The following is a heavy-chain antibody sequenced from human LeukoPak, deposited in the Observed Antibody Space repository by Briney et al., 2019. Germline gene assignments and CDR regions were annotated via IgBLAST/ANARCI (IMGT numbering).Heavy chain of an antibody. CDR3: ARRRSSEPNWFDP. J-gene: IGHJ5*02. D-gene: IGHD3-22*01. V-gene: IGHV4-39*07. CDR2: IYHSGST. Sequence: PSETLSLTCTVSGGSIRSSYYYWGWIRQPPGKGLEWIGSIYHSGSTYYNPSLKSRVTISVDRSKNQFSLKLSSVTAADTAVYYCARRRSSEPNWFDPWGQGTLVTVSS. CDR1: GGSIRSSYYY.